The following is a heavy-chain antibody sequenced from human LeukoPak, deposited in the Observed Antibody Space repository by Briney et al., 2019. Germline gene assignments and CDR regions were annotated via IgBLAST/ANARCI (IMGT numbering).Heavy chain of an antibody. Sequence: ASVKVSCKASGYTFTGYYMHWVRQAPGQGLEWMGWINPNSGGTNYAQKFQGRVTMTRDTSISTAYMELSRLRSDDTAVHYCAREDIVVVPAAISPASWFDPWGQGTLVTVSS. CDR2: INPNSGGT. CDR1: GYTFTGYY. CDR3: AREDIVVVPAAISPASWFDP. V-gene: IGHV1-2*02. D-gene: IGHD2-2*01. J-gene: IGHJ5*02.